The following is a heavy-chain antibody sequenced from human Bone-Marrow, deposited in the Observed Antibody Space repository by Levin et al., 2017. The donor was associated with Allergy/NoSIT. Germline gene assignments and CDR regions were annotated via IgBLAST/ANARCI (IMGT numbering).Heavy chain of an antibody. CDR1: GYSFTGFY. CDR2: ISPNSGGT. CDR3: SRRPHYYDSSGYYGSHAFDI. V-gene: IGHV1-2*02. D-gene: IGHD3-22*01. J-gene: IGHJ3*02. Sequence: ASVKVSCKASGYSFTGFYLHWIRQAPRQGLEWMGWISPNSGGTNYAQKFQGRVTMSRDTSISPAYMELRRLRSDDTAVYYCSRRPHYYDSSGYYGSHAFDIWGQGTMVTVSS.